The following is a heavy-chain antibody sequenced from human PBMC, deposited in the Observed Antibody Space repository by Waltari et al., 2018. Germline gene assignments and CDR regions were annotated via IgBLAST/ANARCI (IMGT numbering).Heavy chain of an antibody. Sequence: EVQLVESGGGLVKPGGSLSLSCAASGFTFRRYTIHWVRQAPGKGLEWVSSISRSSSYIYYADSVKGRFTISRDNAKNSLYLQMNSLRAEDTAVYYCARKRSGWRTDWGQGTLVTVSS. D-gene: IGHD6-19*01. CDR2: ISRSSSYI. V-gene: IGHV3-21*01. CDR1: GFTFRRYT. J-gene: IGHJ4*02. CDR3: ARKRSGWRTD.